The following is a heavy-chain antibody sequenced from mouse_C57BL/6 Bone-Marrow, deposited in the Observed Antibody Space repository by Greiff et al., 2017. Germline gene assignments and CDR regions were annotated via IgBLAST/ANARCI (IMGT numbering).Heavy chain of an antibody. J-gene: IGHJ3*01. D-gene: IGHD2-2*01. CDR1: GYTFTDYE. CDR2: IAPETGGT. V-gene: IGHV1-15*01. Sequence: QVQLQQSGAELVRPGASVTLSCKASGYTFTDYEMHWVKQTPVHGLEWIGAIAPETGGTAYNQKFKGKAILTADKSSSTAYMELRSLTSEDSAVYYCTRRGDGYDGAWFAYWGQGTLVTVSA. CDR3: TRRGDGYDGAWFAY.